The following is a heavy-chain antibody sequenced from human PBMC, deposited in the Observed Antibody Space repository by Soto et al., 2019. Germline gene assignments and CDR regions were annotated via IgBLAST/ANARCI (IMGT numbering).Heavy chain of an antibody. CDR1: GFTFSNAW. J-gene: IGHJ4*02. CDR2: IKSKTDGGTT. D-gene: IGHD3-22*01. V-gene: IGHV3-15*01. Sequence: EVQLVESGGGLVKPGGSLRLSCAASGFTFSNAWMSWVRQAPGKGLEWVGRIKSKTDGGTTDYAAPVKGRFTISRDDSKNTLYLQMNSLKTDDTAVYYCTKDASYYYDSRADSRGYWGQGTLVTVSS. CDR3: TKDASYYYDSRADSRGY.